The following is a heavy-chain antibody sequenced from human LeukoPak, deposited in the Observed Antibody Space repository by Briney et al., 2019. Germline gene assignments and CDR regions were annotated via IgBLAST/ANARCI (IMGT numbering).Heavy chain of an antibody. J-gene: IGHJ4*02. CDR1: GFTFSTYS. V-gene: IGHV3-48*01. CDR2: ILSSSTTI. Sequence: GGSLRLSCAASGFTFSTYSMNWVRQTPGRGLEWISYILSSSTTIYYADSVKGRSTISRDNAKNSLYLQMNSLRAEDTAVYYCARSVGQMDYWGQGTLVTVSS. CDR3: ARSVGQMDY.